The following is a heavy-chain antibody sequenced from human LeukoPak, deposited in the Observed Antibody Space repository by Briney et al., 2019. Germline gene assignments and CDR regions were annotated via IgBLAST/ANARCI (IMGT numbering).Heavy chain of an antibody. CDR3: ARSYFDY. J-gene: IGHJ4*02. Sequence: SETLSLTCAVYGGSFSGYYWSWIRQPPGKGLEWIGEINHSGSTNYNPSLKSRVTISVDTSKNQFSLKLSSVTAADTAVYYCARSYFDYWGQGTLATVSS. CDR1: GGSFSGYY. V-gene: IGHV4-34*01. CDR2: INHSGST.